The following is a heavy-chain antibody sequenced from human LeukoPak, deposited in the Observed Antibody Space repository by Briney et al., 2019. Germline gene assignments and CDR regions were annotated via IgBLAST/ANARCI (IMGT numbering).Heavy chain of an antibody. CDR3: AREGRAIAAALALDY. CDR2: ISGSGGST. CDR1: GFTFSSYA. D-gene: IGHD6-13*01. J-gene: IGHJ4*02. V-gene: IGHV3-23*01. Sequence: GGSLRLSCAASGFTFSSYAMSWVRQAPGKGLEWVSAISGSGGSTYYADSVKGRFTISRDNAKNSLYLQMNSLRAEDTAVYYCAREGRAIAAALALDYWGQGTLVTVSS.